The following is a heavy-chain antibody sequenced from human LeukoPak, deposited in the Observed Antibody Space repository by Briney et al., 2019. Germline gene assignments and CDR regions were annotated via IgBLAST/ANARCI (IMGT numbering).Heavy chain of an antibody. CDR3: TKDTHITHGDL. J-gene: IGHJ5*02. D-gene: IGHD2-21*01. CDR1: GFTFSSYA. V-gene: IGHV3-23*01. CDR2: ISVSGGST. Sequence: GGSLRLSCAASGFTFSSYAMSWVRQAPGKGLEWVSAISVSGGSTYYADSVKGRFTISRDNSKNTLYLQLNSLRAEDTAVYYCTKDTHITHGDLWGQGTQLTVSS.